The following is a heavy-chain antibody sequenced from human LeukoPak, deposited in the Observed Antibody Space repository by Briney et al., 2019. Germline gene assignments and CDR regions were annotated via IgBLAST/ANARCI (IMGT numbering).Heavy chain of an antibody. V-gene: IGHV3-30*02. Sequence: GGSLRLSCAASGFTFSSYGMHWVRQAPGKGLEWVAFIRYDGSNKYYADSVKGRFTISRDNSKNTLYLQMNSLKTEDTAVYYCTVWFGDYWGQGTLVTVSS. CDR1: GFTFSSYG. CDR3: TVWFGDY. D-gene: IGHD3-10*01. J-gene: IGHJ4*02. CDR2: IRYDGSNK.